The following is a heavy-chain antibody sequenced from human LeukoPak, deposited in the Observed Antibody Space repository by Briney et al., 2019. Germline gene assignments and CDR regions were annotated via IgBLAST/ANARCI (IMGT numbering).Heavy chain of an antibody. V-gene: IGHV3-11*01. J-gene: IGHJ3*02. Sequence: GGSLRLSCAASGFTFSDYYMSWIRQAPGKGLEWVSYISSSGSTIYYADSVKGRFTISRDNAKNSLYLQMNSLRAEDTAVYYCARDNRKIRNAFDIWGQGTMVTVSS. CDR1: GFTFSDYY. CDR3: ARDNRKIRNAFDI. D-gene: IGHD1-14*01. CDR2: ISSSGSTI.